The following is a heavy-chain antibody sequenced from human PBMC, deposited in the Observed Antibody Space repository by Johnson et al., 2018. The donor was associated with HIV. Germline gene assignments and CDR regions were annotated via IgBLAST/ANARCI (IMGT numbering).Heavy chain of an antibody. CDR3: AKVRGYYGGNYAFDI. V-gene: IGHV3-30*04. Sequence: QVQLVESGGGVVQPGRSLRLSCAASGFTFSTYAMHWVRQAPGKGLVWVAVISYDGSNKYYADSVKGRFTISRDNSKNTLYLQMNSLRAEDTAVYYCAKVRGYYGGNYAFDIWGQGTMVTVSS. D-gene: IGHD4-23*01. CDR2: ISYDGSNK. J-gene: IGHJ3*02. CDR1: GFTFSTYA.